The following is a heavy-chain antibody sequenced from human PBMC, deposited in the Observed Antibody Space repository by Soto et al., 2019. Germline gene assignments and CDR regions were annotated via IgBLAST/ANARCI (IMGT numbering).Heavy chain of an antibody. CDR1: GYSFTSYW. D-gene: IGHD6-13*01. CDR3: ARTSAAGKYYYGMEV. J-gene: IGHJ6*02. CDR2: IYPGDSDT. Sequence: GESLKISCKGSGYSFTSYWIGWVRQMPGKGLEWMGIIYPGDSDTRYSPSFQGQVTISADKSISTAYLQWSSLKASDTAMYYCARTSAAGKYYYGMEVWGQGTTVTVSS. V-gene: IGHV5-51*01.